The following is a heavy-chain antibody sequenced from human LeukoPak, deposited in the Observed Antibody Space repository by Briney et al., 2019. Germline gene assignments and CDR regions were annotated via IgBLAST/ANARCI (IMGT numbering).Heavy chain of an antibody. CDR2: ISGSGGNT. CDR1: GFTFSSYA. V-gene: IGHV3-23*01. CDR3: AKDQSSGWYGYSDY. D-gene: IGHD6-19*01. Sequence: GGSLRLSCAASGFTFSSYAMSWVRQAPGKGLEWVSAISGSGGNTYYADSVKGRFTISRDNSKNALYLQMNSLRAEDTAVYYCAKDQSSGWYGYSDYWGQGTLVTVSS. J-gene: IGHJ4*02.